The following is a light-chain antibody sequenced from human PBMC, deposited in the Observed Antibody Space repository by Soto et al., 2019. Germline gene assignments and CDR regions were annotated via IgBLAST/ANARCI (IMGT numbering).Light chain of an antibody. CDR1: QSLSSNY. CDR2: ATS. V-gene: IGKV3-20*01. CDR3: QQYYSTPWT. J-gene: IGKJ1*01. Sequence: EIVLTQSPGTLSLSAGERASLSCRASQSLSSNYVAWYQQKVGQAPRLLIYATSYKASGIPDRFRGSGSGTDFNLTIARLEPEDFAVYYCQQYYSTPWTFGQGTKVEIK.